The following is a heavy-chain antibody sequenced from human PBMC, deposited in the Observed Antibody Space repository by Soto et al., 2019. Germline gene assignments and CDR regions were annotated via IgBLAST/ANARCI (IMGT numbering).Heavy chain of an antibody. J-gene: IGHJ3*02. D-gene: IGHD3-3*01. CDR3: AKDLLYYDFWSGYLKPPDAFDI. CDR1: GFTFSSYA. V-gene: IGHV3-23*01. CDR2: ISGSGGST. Sequence: GGSLRLSCAASGFTFSSYAMSWVRQAPGKGLEWVSAISGSGGSTYYADSVKGRFTISRDNSKNTLYLQMNSLRAEDTAVYYCAKDLLYYDFWSGYLKPPDAFDIWGQGTMVTVSS.